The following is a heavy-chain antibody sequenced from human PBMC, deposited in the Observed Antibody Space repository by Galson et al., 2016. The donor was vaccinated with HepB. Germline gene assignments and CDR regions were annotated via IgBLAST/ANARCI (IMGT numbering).Heavy chain of an antibody. CDR3: ARDRDAILSYYGMDV. CDR2: IWYDGSNK. CDR1: GFTFSSFG. V-gene: IGHV3-33*01. Sequence: SLRLSCAASGFTFSSFGMYWVRQAPGKGLEWVAVIWYDGSNKYYADSVKGRFTISRDNSKNTLYLQMNSLRAEDTAVYYCARDRDAILSYYGMDVWGQGTTATVSS. D-gene: IGHD2/OR15-2a*01. J-gene: IGHJ6*02.